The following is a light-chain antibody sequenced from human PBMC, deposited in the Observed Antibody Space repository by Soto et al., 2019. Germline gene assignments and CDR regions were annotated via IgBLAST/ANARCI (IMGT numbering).Light chain of an antibody. CDR2: EVS. V-gene: IGLV2-14*01. CDR1: SSDVGGYNH. CDR3: NSQTTSGIRV. J-gene: IGLJ1*01. Sequence: QSVLTQPRSVSGSPGQSVTISCTGTSSDVGGYNHVSWYQHHPGKAPKLIIYEVSYRPSGVSNRFSGSKSAYTASLTISGLQAEDEADYYCNSQTTSGIRVFGTGTKVTVL.